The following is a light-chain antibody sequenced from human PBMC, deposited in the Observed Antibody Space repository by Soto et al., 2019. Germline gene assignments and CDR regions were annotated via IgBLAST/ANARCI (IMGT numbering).Light chain of an antibody. CDR1: QGIGSY. CDR2: AAY. V-gene: IGKV1-9*01. J-gene: IGKJ4*01. CDR3: KQLNNYPLT. Sequence: IPFTPSPFFLSASFGDRVTIPCRASQGIGSYLAWYQQKPGKAPRLLIYAAYTLQSGVQSRFSGSGSDTEFTLTISSLQPEDFATYYCKQLNNYPLTFGGGTKVDIK.